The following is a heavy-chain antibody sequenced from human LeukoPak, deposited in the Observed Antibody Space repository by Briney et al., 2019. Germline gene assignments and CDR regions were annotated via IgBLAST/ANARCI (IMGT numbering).Heavy chain of an antibody. J-gene: IGHJ4*02. CDR2: IWYDGSNK. CDR1: GFTFSSYG. CDR3: GRGLRGKDRSSSGFYFDY. V-gene: IGHV3-33*01. Sequence: GGSLRLSCAASGFTFSSYGMHWVRQPPGKGLEWVAVIWYDGSNKYYGDSVKGRFTISRDNSKNTLYLQMNSLRAEDTAVYYWGRGLRGKDRSSSGFYFDYWGQGTLVTVSS. D-gene: IGHD6-6*01.